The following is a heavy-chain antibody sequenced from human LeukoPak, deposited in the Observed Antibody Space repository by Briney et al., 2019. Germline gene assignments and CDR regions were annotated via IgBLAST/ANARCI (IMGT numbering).Heavy chain of an antibody. CDR1: GYTFTSYG. D-gene: IGHD2-2*01. V-gene: IGHV1-2*06. CDR3: AREIRDCSSTSCYNYYGMDV. CDR2: INPNSGGT. Sequence: ASVKVSCKASGYTFTSYGISWVRQAPGQGLEWMGRINPNSGGTNYAQKFQGRVTMTRDTSISTAYMELSRLRSDDTAVYYSAREIRDCSSTSCYNYYGMDVWGQGTTVTVSS. J-gene: IGHJ6*02.